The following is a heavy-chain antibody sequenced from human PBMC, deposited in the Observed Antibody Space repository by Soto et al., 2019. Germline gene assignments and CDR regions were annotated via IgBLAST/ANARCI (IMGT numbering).Heavy chain of an antibody. CDR2: ISAYNGNT. V-gene: IGHV1-18*01. CDR3: ARSSSWYTHDAFDI. Sequence: ASVKVSCKASGYTFTSYGISWVRQAPGQGLEWMGWISAYNGNTNYAQKLQGRVTMTTDTSTSTAYMELRSLRSDDTAVYYCARSSSWYTHDAFDIWRQGTMVTVSS. CDR1: GYTFTSYG. J-gene: IGHJ3*02. D-gene: IGHD6-13*01.